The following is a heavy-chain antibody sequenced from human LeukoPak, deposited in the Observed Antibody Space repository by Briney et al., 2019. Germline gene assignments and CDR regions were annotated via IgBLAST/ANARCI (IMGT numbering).Heavy chain of an antibody. D-gene: IGHD6-13*01. CDR2: ISAYNGNT. CDR1: GYTFTSYG. J-gene: IGHJ4*02. Sequence: GASVKVSCKASGYTFTSYGISWVRQAPGQGLEWTGWISAYNGNTNYAQKLQGRVTMTTDTSTSTAYMELRSLRSDDTAVYYCARHSGYSSSWYSDYWGQGTLVTVSS. CDR3: ARHSGYSSSWYSDY. V-gene: IGHV1-18*01.